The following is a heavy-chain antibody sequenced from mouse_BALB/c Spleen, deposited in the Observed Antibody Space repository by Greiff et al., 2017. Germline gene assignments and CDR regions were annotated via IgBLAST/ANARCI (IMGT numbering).Heavy chain of an antibody. Sequence: QVQLQQSGAELVRPGVSVKISCKGSGYTFTDYAMHWVKQSHAKSLEWIGVISTYYGDASYNQKFKGKATMTVDKSSSTAYMELARLTSEDSAIYYCARSDPDAMDYWGQGTSVTVSS. CDR2: ISTYYGDA. CDR1: GYTFTDYA. V-gene: IGHV1S137*01. J-gene: IGHJ4*01. CDR3: ARSDPDAMDY.